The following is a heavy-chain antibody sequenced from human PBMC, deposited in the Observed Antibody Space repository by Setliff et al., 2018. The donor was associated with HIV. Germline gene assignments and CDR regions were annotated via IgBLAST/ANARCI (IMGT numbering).Heavy chain of an antibody. CDR2: IILVQGIP. V-gene: IGHV1-69*10. CDR1: GYSFINYG. Sequence: GASVKVSCKASGYSFINYGINWVRQAPGQGFEWLGGIILVQGIPNYAQKFQGRVTITADVSTSTAYMELSSLRSEDTAVYYCARDLLLRWLDYWGQGTLVTSPQ. J-gene: IGHJ4*02. CDR3: ARDLLLRWLDY. D-gene: IGHD4-17*01.